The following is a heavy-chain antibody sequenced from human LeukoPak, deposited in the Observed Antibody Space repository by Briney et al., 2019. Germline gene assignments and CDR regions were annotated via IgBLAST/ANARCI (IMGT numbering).Heavy chain of an antibody. CDR3: VRDRPHNWFDP. CDR2: IKPDSGDT. V-gene: IGHV1-2*02. CDR1: GYTFSGYY. Sequence: ASVKVSCKASGYTFSGYYIHWVRQAPGQGLEWMGLIKPDSGDTNYARKFQGRVTMTRDTSITTAYMELNRLTSDDTAVYYCVRDRPHNWFDPWGQGTQVTVSS. J-gene: IGHJ5*02.